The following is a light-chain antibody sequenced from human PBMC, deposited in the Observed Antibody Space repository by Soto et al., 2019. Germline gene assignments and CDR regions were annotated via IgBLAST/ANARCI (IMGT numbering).Light chain of an antibody. J-gene: IGKJ5*01. V-gene: IGKV1-5*01. Sequence: QMPNSHTSLSASVGASYAATPRASQSISRWLTWYKQKPGKAPKLLIYEASSLESGVPSRFSGSGSGTEFTLTISGLQPDDFATYYCQQVNSYPLTFGEGTRLEIK. CDR1: QSISRW. CDR2: EAS. CDR3: QQVNSYPLT.